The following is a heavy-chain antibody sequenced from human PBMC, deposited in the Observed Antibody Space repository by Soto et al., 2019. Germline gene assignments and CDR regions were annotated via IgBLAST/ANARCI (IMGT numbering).Heavy chain of an antibody. Sequence: QVQLVQSGAEVKKPGSSVKVSCKASGGTFSSYTISWVRQAPGQGLEWMGRIIPILGIANYAQKFQGRVTITADKATSTADMELSSLRSEDTAVYYCARGQVGATPGYFQHWGQGTLVTVSS. V-gene: IGHV1-69*02. CDR1: GGTFSSYT. CDR2: IIPILGIA. CDR3: ARGQVGATPGYFQH. J-gene: IGHJ1*01. D-gene: IGHD1-26*01.